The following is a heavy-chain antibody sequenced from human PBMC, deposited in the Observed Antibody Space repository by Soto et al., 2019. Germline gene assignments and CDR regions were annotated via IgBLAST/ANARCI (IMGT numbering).Heavy chain of an antibody. CDR2: IKQDGSEK. J-gene: IGHJ4*02. CDR1: GFTFSSYA. Sequence: PGGSLRLSCAASGFTFSSYAMNWVRQAPGKGLEWVANIKQDGSEKYYVESVKGRFTVSRDNAKNSLYLQMNSLRAEDTAVYYCARDKAAVFDYWGQGTLVTVSS. CDR3: ARDKAAVFDY. V-gene: IGHV3-7*01.